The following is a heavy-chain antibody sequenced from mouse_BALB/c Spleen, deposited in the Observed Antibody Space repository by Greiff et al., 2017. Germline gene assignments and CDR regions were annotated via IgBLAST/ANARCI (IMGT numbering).Heavy chain of an antibody. CDR3: ARAYRYDGGYYFDY. V-gene: IGHV2-9*02. D-gene: IGHD2-14*01. Sequence: VKLMESGPGLVAPSQSLSITCTVSGFSLTSYGVHWVRQPPGKGLEWLGVIWAGGSTNYNSALMSRLSISKDNSKSQVFLKMNSLQTDDTAMYYCARAYRYDGGYYFDYWGQGTTLTVSS. CDR2: IWAGGST. J-gene: IGHJ2*01. CDR1: GFSLTSYG.